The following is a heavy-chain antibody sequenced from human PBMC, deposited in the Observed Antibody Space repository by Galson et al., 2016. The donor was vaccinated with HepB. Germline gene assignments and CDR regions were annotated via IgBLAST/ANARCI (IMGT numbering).Heavy chain of an antibody. CDR1: GGIFNTYG. J-gene: IGHJ5*02. V-gene: IGHV1-69*06. CDR2: IIPMFGKI. CDR3: ARREGAAWFDP. Sequence: SVKVSCKASGGIFNTYGFSWVRQAPGQGLEWVGVIIPMFGKIYYAQRFQGRVSITADKSTNIAYMELSSLRYEDTGVYYCARREGAAWFDPWGQGTLVTVSS. D-gene: IGHD1-26*01.